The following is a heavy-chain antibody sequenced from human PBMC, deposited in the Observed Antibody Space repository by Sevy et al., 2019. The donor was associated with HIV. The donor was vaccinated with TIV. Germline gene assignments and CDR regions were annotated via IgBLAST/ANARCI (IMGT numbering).Heavy chain of an antibody. J-gene: IGHJ5*02. CDR3: ARVIDYGELGNWFDP. Sequence: GGSLRLSCAASGFTFSKYWMSWVRQAPGKGLEWVANIKPDGSDKYYVGSLKGRCTIYRDNAKNSLYLEMNNLGAEDTAVYYCARVIDYGELGNWFDPWGQGTLVTVSS. D-gene: IGHD4-17*01. CDR2: IKPDGSDK. V-gene: IGHV3-7*01. CDR1: GFTFSKYW.